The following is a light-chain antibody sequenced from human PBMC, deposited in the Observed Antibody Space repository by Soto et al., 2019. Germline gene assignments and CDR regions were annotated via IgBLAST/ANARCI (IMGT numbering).Light chain of an antibody. Sequence: DIHMTQARFTLCATAGDGVTITCLASQSISSWLAWYQHKPGKAPKLLIYDASNLDSGVPSRFSGSGSGTEFTLTISSLQPDDFATYYCQQFNTSPWTFGQGTKVDI. CDR3: QQFNTSPWT. CDR2: DAS. CDR1: QSISSW. V-gene: IGKV1-5*01. J-gene: IGKJ1*01.